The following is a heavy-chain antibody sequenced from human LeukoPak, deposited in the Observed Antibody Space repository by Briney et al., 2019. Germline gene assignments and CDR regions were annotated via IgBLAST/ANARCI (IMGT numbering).Heavy chain of an antibody. Sequence: ASVTLSCTASGYTFTRYYMHWVRQAPGQGLEWMGIINPSGGSTSFAQKFQGRVTMTRDTSTSTVYMELSSLRAEDTAVYYCARDGSTVTTSGASPYGMDVWGQGTTVTVS. CDR2: INPSGGST. CDR3: ARDGSTVTTSGASPYGMDV. J-gene: IGHJ6*02. CDR1: GYTFTRYY. D-gene: IGHD4-17*01. V-gene: IGHV1-46*01.